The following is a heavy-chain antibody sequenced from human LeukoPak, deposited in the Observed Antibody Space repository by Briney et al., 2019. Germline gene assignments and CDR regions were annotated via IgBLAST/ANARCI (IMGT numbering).Heavy chain of an antibody. CDR2: IYYSWST. CDR1: GGSISSYY. J-gene: IGHJ4*02. CDR3: ARHHSSGWYES. D-gene: IGHD6-19*01. Sequence: PSETLSLTCTVSGGSISSYYWSWIRQPPGKGLEWIGYIYYSWSTNYNPSLKSRVTISVDTSKNQFSLKLSSVTAADTAVYYCARHHSSGWYESWGQGTLVTVSS. V-gene: IGHV4-59*08.